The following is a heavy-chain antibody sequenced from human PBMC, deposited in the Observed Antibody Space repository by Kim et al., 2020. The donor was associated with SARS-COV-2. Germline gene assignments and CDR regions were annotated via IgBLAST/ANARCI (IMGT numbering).Heavy chain of an antibody. J-gene: IGHJ6*02. D-gene: IGHD3-3*01. V-gene: IGHV3-21*01. CDR1: GFTFSSYS. Sequence: GGSLRLSCAASGFTFSSYSMNWVRQAPGKGLEWVSSIRSSSSYIYYADSVKGRFTISRDNAKNSLYLQMNSLRAEDTAVYYCARDQRFKTIFGVVIIPVNGMAVWGQGTTVTVSS. CDR3: ARDQRFKTIFGVVIIPVNGMAV. CDR2: IRSSSSYI.